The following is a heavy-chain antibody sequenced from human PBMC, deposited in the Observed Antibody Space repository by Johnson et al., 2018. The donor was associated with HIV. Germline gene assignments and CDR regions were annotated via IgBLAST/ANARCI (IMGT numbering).Heavy chain of an antibody. CDR3: ASLGYTSGWIVSDDGFDV. CDR1: GFTFSNAW. D-gene: IGHD6-19*01. CDR2: IYSGCST. J-gene: IGHJ3*01. V-gene: IGHV3-66*02. Sequence: VQLVESGGGLVKPGGSLRLSCAASGFTFSNAWMSWVRQAPGKGLEWVSVIYSGCSTYYADPVKGRFTIYRDNSMNTLYLQMNSLRPEDPAVYYCASLGYTSGWIVSDDGFDVWGQGTLVTVSS.